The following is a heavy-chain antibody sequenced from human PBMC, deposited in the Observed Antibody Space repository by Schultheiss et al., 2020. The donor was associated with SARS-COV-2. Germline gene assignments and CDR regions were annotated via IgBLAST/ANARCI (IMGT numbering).Heavy chain of an antibody. J-gene: IGHJ4*02. CDR2: ISYDGSNK. V-gene: IGHV3-30*03. D-gene: IGHD3-10*01. CDR3: ARVGFRGSGSYYPSDY. CDR1: GFTFSRYW. Sequence: GGSLRLSFAASGFTFSRYWMSWVRQAPGKGLEWVAVISYDGSNKYYADSVKGRFTISRDNSKNTLYLQMNSLRAEDTAVYYCARVGFRGSGSYYPSDYWGQGTLVTVSS.